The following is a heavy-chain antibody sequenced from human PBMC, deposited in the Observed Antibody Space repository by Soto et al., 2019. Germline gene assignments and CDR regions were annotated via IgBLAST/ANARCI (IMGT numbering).Heavy chain of an antibody. CDR1: GYTFTSYA. CDR2: INAGNGNT. V-gene: IGHV1-3*01. CDR3: ARDAGDYYGSGSYYRRKVGFDY. Sequence: GASVKVSCKASGYTFTSYAMHWVRQAPGQRLEWMGWINAGNGNTKYSQKFQGRVTITRDTSASTAYMELSSLRSEDTAVYYCARDAGDYYGSGSYYRRKVGFDYWGQGTLVTVSS. J-gene: IGHJ4*02. D-gene: IGHD3-10*01.